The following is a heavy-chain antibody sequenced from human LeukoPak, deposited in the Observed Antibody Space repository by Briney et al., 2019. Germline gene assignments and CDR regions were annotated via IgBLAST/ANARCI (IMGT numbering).Heavy chain of an antibody. V-gene: IGHV3-21*01. CDR3: YYMDV. CDR1: GFSFSSYA. CDR2: ITTGSTYM. J-gene: IGHJ6*03. Sequence: PGGSLRLSCSASGFSFSSYAMNWVRQAPGKGLEWVSSITTGSTYMYYADSVRGRFTISRDNAKNSLYLQMSSLRADDTAAYYYYYMDVWGKGTMVTVSS.